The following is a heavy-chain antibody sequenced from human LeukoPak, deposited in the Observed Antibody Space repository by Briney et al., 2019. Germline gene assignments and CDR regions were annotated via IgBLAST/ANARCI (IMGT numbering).Heavy chain of an antibody. V-gene: IGHV3-9*01. D-gene: IGHD1-26*01. J-gene: IGHJ3*02. CDR3: AKDRGSWYSGSYGAFDI. CDR1: GFTFDDYA. CDR2: ISWNSGSI. Sequence: PGRSLRLSCAASGFTFDDYAMHWVRHAPGKGLEWVSGISWNSGSIGYADSVKGRFTISRDNAKNSLYLQMNSLRAEDTALYYCAKDRGSWYSGSYGAFDIWGQGTMVTVSS.